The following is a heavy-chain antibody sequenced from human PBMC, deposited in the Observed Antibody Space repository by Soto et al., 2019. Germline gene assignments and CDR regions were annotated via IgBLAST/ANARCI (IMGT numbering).Heavy chain of an antibody. J-gene: IGHJ6*02. V-gene: IGHV3-48*03. D-gene: IGHD1-26*01. CDR3: ARDLWELAYYYYYGMDV. Sequence: EVQLVESGGGLVQPGGSLRLSCAASGFTFSSYEMNWVRQAPGKGLEWVSYISSSGSTIYYADSVKGRFTISRDNAKNSLYLQMNSLRAEDTAVYYCARDLWELAYYYYYGMDVWGQGTTVTVSS. CDR1: GFTFSSYE. CDR2: ISSSGSTI.